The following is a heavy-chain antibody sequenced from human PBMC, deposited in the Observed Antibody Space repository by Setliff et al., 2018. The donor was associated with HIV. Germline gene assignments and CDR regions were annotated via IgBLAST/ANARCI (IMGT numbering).Heavy chain of an antibody. Sequence: ETLSLSCAVSGFTFEDYAMSWVRQAPGKGLEWVSGISGSNSRTDYVDSVKGRFTISRDKSKNTLYLQLNSLRAEDTAVYYCAKHECSGGCYYYMDVWGKGIMVTVSS. CDR1: GFTFEDYA. CDR3: AKHECSGGCYYYMDV. D-gene: IGHD2-15*01. CDR2: ISGSNSRT. J-gene: IGHJ6*03. V-gene: IGHV3-23*01.